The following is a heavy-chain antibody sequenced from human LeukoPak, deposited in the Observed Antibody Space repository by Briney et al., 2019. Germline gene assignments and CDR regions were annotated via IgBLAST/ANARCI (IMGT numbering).Heavy chain of an antibody. D-gene: IGHD2-8*02. J-gene: IGHJ4*02. Sequence: GGSLRLSCAASGFTVSNNYMSRVRQAPGKGLEWVSVIYSGGLTYYADSVKGRFTISRDNSKNTLYLQMNSLRVEDMAVYYCALLVHNAQYNWGQGTLVTVSS. CDR3: ALLVHNAQYN. V-gene: IGHV3-66*01. CDR1: GFTVSNNY. CDR2: IYSGGLT.